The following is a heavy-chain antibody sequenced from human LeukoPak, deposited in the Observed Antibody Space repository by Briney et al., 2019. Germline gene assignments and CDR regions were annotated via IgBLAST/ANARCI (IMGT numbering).Heavy chain of an antibody. CDR1: GYTFSSYG. CDR3: ARGVDDYGDY. CDR2: ISAYNGNT. J-gene: IGHJ4*02. Sequence: ASVKVSCKASGYTFSSYGISWARQAPGQGLEWMGWISAYNGNTNYAQKLQGRVTMTRNTSISTAYMELSSLRSEDTAVYYCARGVDDYGDYWGQGTLVTVSS. V-gene: IGHV1-18*01.